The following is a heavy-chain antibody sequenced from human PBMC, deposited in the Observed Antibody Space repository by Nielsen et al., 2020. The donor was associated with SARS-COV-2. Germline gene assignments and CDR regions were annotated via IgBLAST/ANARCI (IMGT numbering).Heavy chain of an antibody. CDR3: ARAQGHRYFDWLLPDY. V-gene: IGHV1-3*01. CDR1: GYTFTSYA. CDR2: INAGNGNT. Sequence: ASVKVSCKASGYTFTSYAMHWVRQAPGQRLEWMGWINAGNGNTKYSQKFQGRVTITRDTSASTAYMELSSLRSEDTAVYYCARAQGHRYFDWLLPDYWGQGTLVTVSS. D-gene: IGHD3-9*01. J-gene: IGHJ4*02.